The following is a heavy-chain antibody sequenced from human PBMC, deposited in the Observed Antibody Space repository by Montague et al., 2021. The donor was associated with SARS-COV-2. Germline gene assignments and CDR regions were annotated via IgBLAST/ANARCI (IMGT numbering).Heavy chain of an antibody. J-gene: IGHJ4*02. D-gene: IGHD6-19*01. CDR3: ARQDTSGWLTFDY. Sequence: YAISGDSVSSSTVAWNWLRQSPSRGLEWLGRTYFRSSFYNDYALSVKSRLNIQPDSAKNQFSLQLTFVTPEDTAIYYCARQDTSGWLTFDYWGQGILVTVSS. CDR2: TYFRSSFYN. CDR1: GDSVSSSTVA. V-gene: IGHV6-1*01.